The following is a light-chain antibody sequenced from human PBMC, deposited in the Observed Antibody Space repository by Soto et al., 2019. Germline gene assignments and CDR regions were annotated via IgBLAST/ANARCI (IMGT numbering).Light chain of an antibody. CDR1: QDINNY. CDR2: DAS. CDR3: KKANSFQIT. Sequence: DVQLHPSPSSMSSAVVHIVPVICHSRQDINNYLNWYQQKPGKAPKVMIYDASNLKPGVPQRFSGSRSGKDFTLTISSLQNEDFATYYCKKANSFQITCGNGQRRALK. V-gene: IGKV1-33*01. J-gene: IGKJ5*01.